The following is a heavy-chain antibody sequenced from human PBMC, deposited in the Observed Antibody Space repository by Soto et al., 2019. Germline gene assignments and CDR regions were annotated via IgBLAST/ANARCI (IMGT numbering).Heavy chain of an antibody. V-gene: IGHV4-30-4*01. CDR2: IYYSGST. D-gene: IGHD5-18*01. CDR1: GGSISSGDYY. CDR3: AREGTAMVLVGNWFDP. J-gene: IGHJ5*02. Sequence: SETLSLTCTVSGGSISSGDYYWSWIRQPPGKGLEWIGYIYYSGSTYYNPSLKSRVTISVDTSKNQFSLKLSSVTAADTAVYYCAREGTAMVLVGNWFDPWGQGTLVTVSS.